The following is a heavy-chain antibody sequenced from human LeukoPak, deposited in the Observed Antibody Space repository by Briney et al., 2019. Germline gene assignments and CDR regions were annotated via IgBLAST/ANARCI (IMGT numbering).Heavy chain of an antibody. CDR3: ATGGSSWYLGYFDY. D-gene: IGHD6-13*01. V-gene: IGHV1-18*01. Sequence: ASVKVSCKASGYTFTSYGISWVRQAPGQGLEWMGWISAYNGNTNFAQKLQGRVTITRDTSASASYMELSSLSSEDTALYYCATGGSSWYLGYFDYWGQGTLVTVSS. CDR2: ISAYNGNT. CDR1: GYTFTSYG. J-gene: IGHJ4*02.